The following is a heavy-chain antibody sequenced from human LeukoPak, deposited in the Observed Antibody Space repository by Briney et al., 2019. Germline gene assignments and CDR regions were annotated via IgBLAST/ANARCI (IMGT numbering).Heavy chain of an antibody. V-gene: IGHV3-23*01. CDR1: GFTFSSYA. CDR2: ISGSGGST. CDR3: AKLGEGTYYYDSSGYYDHTYYFDY. J-gene: IGHJ4*02. Sequence: PGGSLRLSCAASGFTFSSYAMSWVRQAPGKGLERASAISGSGGSTYYADSVKGRFTISRDNSKNTLYLQMDSLRAEDTAVYYCAKLGEGTYYYDSSGYYDHTYYFDYWGQGTLVTVSS. D-gene: IGHD3-22*01.